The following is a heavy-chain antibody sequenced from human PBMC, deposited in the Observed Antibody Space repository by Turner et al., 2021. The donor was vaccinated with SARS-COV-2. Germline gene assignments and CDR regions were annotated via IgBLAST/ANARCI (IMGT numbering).Heavy chain of an antibody. J-gene: IGHJ3*02. CDR1: GFPCSSYS. Sequence: EVQLVESGGGLVKPGGSLRLSCASSGFPCSSYSMNWVRQAPGKGLEWVSSISSSSSYIYYADSVKGRFTISRDNAKNSLYLQMNSLRAEDTAVYYCARARWHYYDSSGYYPDAFDIWGQGTMVTVSS. CDR3: ARARWHYYDSSGYYPDAFDI. V-gene: IGHV3-21*01. D-gene: IGHD3-22*01. CDR2: ISSSSSYI.